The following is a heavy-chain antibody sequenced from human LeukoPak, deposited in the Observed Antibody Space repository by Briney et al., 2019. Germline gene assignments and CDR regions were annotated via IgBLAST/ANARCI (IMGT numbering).Heavy chain of an antibody. D-gene: IGHD3-3*01. Sequence: GESLKISCKGSGYSFTNYWIGWVRQMPGKGLEWMGIIYPGDSDTRYSPSFQGQVTISADKSISTAYLQWSSLKASDTAMYYCARHQGPQYYDFWSGYYFRKRQDGDWFDPWGQGTLVTVSS. CDR1: GYSFTNYW. J-gene: IGHJ5*02. V-gene: IGHV5-51*01. CDR2: IYPGDSDT. CDR3: ARHQGPQYYDFWSGYYFRKRQDGDWFDP.